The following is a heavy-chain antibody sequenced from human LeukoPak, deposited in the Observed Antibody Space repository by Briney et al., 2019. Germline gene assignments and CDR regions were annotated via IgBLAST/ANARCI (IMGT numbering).Heavy chain of an antibody. CDR1: GYTFTSYY. D-gene: IGHD3-3*01. CDR3: ARDGAGYYDFWSGFYWFDP. CDR2: INPSGGST. J-gene: IGHJ5*02. Sequence: GASVKVSCKASGYTFTSYYMHWVRQAPGQGLEWMGIINPSGGSTSYAQKFQGRVTMTRDTSTSTVYMELSSLRSEDTAVYYCARDGAGYYDFWSGFYWFDPWGQGTLVTVSS. V-gene: IGHV1-46*01.